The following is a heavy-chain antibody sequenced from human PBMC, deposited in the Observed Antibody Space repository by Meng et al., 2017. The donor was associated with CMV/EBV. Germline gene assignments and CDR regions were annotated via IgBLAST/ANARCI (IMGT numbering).Heavy chain of an antibody. J-gene: IGHJ6*02. D-gene: IGHD4-17*01. CDR1: GYTFTSYY. V-gene: IGHV1-46*01. CDR2: INPSGGST. Sequence: ASVKVSCKASGYTFTSYYMHWVRQAPGQGLEWMGIINPSGGSTSYAQKFQGRVTMTRDTSTSTVYMELSSLRSEDTAVYYCASQTTGYYGMEVWGQGTTVTVSS. CDR3: ASQTTGYYGMEV.